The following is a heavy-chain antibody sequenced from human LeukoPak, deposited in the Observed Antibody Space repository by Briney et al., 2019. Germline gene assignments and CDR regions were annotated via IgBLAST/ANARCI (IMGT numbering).Heavy chain of an antibody. CDR1: GYSFTSYW. V-gene: IGHV3-30*02. CDR2: IRYDGTNK. D-gene: IGHD3-22*01. J-gene: IGHJ4*01. Sequence: GESLKISCKGSGYSFTSYWIGWVRQTPGKGLEWVAFIRYDGTNKNSADSVKGRFTISRDNSNNTLYLQMNSPSGEDTAVYYCAKGLGSSGPVDYWGQGTLVTVSS. CDR3: AKGLGSSGPVDY.